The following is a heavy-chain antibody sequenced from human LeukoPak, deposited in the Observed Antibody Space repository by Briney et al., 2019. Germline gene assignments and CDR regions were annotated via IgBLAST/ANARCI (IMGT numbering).Heavy chain of an antibody. D-gene: IGHD3-16*01. Sequence: SETLSLTCAVYGGSFSGYYWSWIRQPPGKGLEWIGEINHSGSTNYNPSLKSRVTISVDTSKNQFSLKLSSVTAADTAVYYCARLFRRMITFGGPPGVRFDPWGQGIPVTVSS. V-gene: IGHV4-34*01. CDR1: GGSFSGYY. CDR3: ARLFRRMITFGGPPGVRFDP. CDR2: INHSGST. J-gene: IGHJ5*02.